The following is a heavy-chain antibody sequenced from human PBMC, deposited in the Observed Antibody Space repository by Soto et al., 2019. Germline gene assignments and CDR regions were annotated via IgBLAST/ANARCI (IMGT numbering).Heavy chain of an antibody. CDR1: GYTFTSYA. D-gene: IGHD3-22*01. CDR2: INAGNGNT. V-gene: IGHV1-3*01. Sequence: QVQLVQSGAEVKKPGASVKVSCKASGYTFTSYAMHWVRQAPGQRLEWMGWINAGNGNTKYSQKFQGRVTITSGTSASTAYMELSSLRSEDTAVYYCASEGGYYDSSGYYPDAFDIWGQGTMVTVSS. CDR3: ASEGGYYDSSGYYPDAFDI. J-gene: IGHJ3*02.